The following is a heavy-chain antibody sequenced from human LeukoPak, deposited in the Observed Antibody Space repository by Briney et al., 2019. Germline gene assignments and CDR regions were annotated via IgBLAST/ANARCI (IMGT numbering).Heavy chain of an antibody. CDR3: ARHPRGAARPGYYYYYYMDV. J-gene: IGHJ6*03. V-gene: IGHV4-39*01. D-gene: IGHD6-6*01. Sequence: PSENLSRTCTFSGGSISSSSYYWGWIRQPPGKGLEWIGSIYYSGSTYYNPSLKSRVTISVDTSKNQFSLKLSSVTAADTAVYYCARHPRGAARPGYYYYYYMDVWGKGTTVTVSS. CDR1: GGSISSSSYY. CDR2: IYYSGST.